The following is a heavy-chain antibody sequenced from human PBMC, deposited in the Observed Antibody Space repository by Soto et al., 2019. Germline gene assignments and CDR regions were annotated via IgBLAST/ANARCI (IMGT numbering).Heavy chain of an antibody. CDR3: ARATGYYHTSGSDS. V-gene: IGHV3-11*06. D-gene: IGHD3-22*01. CDR2: ISSNSNYK. J-gene: IGHJ4*02. Sequence: QVQLVESGGGLVKPGGSLRLSCAASGFTFSDYYMSWIRQAPGKGLEWISYISSNSNYKHHADSVRGRFTISRDNAKNSLYLQMNGLRAEDTAVYYCARATGYYHTSGSDSWGQGTLVTVSS. CDR1: GFTFSDYY.